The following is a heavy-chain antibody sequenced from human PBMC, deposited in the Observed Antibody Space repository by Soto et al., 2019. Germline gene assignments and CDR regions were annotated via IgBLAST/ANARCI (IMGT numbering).Heavy chain of an antibody. V-gene: IGHV3-30*03. J-gene: IGHJ6*02. D-gene: IGHD3-10*01. CDR2: ISYDGRTT. CDR3: ARGRGVPMPYYYYGMDV. Sequence: GGSLRLSCEASGFTFSNYGMYWVRQAPGKGLEWVSLISYDGRTTYYVDSVKGRFTISRDNSKNTLYLQMNSLRAEDTAVYYCARGRGVPMPYYYYGMDVWGQGTTVTVSS. CDR1: GFTFSNYG.